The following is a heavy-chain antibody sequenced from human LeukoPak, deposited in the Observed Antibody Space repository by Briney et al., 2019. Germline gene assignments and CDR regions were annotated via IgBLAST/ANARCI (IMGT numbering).Heavy chain of an antibody. CDR2: VSYDGSNK. CDR1: GFTFNSYA. J-gene: IGHJ4*02. D-gene: IGHD4-17*01. CDR3: AKQHGDYQYYFDY. V-gene: IGHV3-30*18. Sequence: GGSLGLSCAASGFTFNSYAMHWVRQAPGKGLEWVAVVSYDGSNKYYADSVKGRFTISRDNSKNTLYLQMNSLRAEDTAVYYCAKQHGDYQYYFDYWGQGTLVTVSS.